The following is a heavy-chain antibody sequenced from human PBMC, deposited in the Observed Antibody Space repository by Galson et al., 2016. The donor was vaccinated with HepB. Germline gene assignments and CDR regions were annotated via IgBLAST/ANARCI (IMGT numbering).Heavy chain of an antibody. CDR3: TRAAAPPHFEF. V-gene: IGHV3-23*01. J-gene: IGHJ4*02. D-gene: IGHD6-25*01. CDR2: ITDSGGSA. CDR1: GFTFSTYA. Sequence: SLRLSCAASGFTFSTYAMRWVRQAPGKGLEWVSSITDSGGSAYYADSVKGRFTISRDNPKNTLFLQMDSLRAEDTAIYYCTRAAAPPHFEFWGQGALVTVSS.